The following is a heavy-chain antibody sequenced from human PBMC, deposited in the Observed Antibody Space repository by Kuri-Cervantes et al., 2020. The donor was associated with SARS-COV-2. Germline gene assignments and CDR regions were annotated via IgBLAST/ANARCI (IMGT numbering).Heavy chain of an antibody. CDR3: AREKVRDYDYVWGSYRHDGYYMDV. Sequence: GGSLRLSCAASGFTFSSYSMNWVRQAPGKGLEWVSYISSSSSTIYYADSVKGRFTISRDNSKNTLYLQMNSLRAEDTAVYYCAREKVRDYDYVWGSYRHDGYYMDVWGKGNMVTFSS. J-gene: IGHJ6*03. V-gene: IGHV3-48*01. CDR2: ISSSSSTI. D-gene: IGHD3-16*02. CDR1: GFTFSSYS.